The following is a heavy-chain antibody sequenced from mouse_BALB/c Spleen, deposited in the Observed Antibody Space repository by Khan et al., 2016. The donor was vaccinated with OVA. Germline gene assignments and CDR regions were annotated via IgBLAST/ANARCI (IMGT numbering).Heavy chain of an antibody. V-gene: IGHV2-2*01. D-gene: IGHD2-14*01. CDR2: IWSGGNT. CDR3: ARSSYMYDFTY. CDR1: GFSLTTYG. J-gene: IGHJ3*01. Sequence: QVQLKQSGPGLVQPSQSLSITCTVSGFSLTTYGVHWVRQSPGKGLEWLGLIWSGGNTDYNAAFISSLSITKDNSTSQAFFKMNSLQAADTATYYCARSSYMYDFTYWGQGTLVTVSA.